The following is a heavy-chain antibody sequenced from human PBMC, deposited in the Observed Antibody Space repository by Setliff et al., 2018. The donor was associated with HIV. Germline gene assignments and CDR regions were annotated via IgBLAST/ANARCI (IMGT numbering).Heavy chain of an antibody. J-gene: IGHJ2*01. D-gene: IGHD5-18*01. Sequence: ASVKVSCKASGYTFTSYAMHWVRQAPGQRLEWMGWINSVNGNTKYSQKFQGRVTITRDTSTGTAYMELSSLSSEDTAVYYCTRAVYSYGYDRWDWYFDFWGRGTLVTASS. CDR1: GYTFTSYA. CDR2: INSVNGNT. CDR3: TRAVYSYGYDRWDWYFDF. V-gene: IGHV1-3*01.